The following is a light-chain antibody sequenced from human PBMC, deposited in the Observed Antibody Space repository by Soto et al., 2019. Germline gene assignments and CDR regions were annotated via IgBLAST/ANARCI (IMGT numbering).Light chain of an antibody. CDR2: DVS. J-gene: IGLJ1*01. Sequence: QFALTQPASVSGSPGQSITISCTGTSSDVGGYKYVSWYQQHPGKAPKLMIYDVSNRPSGVSNRFSGSKSGNTASLTISGLQAEDEADYYCSSYTSSSTRVFGTGTKVTVL. V-gene: IGLV2-14*01. CDR3: SSYTSSSTRV. CDR1: SSDVGGYKY.